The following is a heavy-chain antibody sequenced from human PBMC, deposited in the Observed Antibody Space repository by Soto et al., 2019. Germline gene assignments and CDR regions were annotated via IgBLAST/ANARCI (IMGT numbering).Heavy chain of an antibody. J-gene: IGHJ4*02. D-gene: IGHD2-15*01. CDR1: GYSISSGYY. V-gene: IGHV4-38-2*01. CDR3: ATGWYFDY. Sequence: SETLSLTCAVSGYSISSGYYWGWIRQPPGEGLEWIGSIYHSGSTYYNPSLKSRVTISVDTSKNQFSLKLSSVTAADTAVYYCATGWYFDYWGQGTLVTVSS. CDR2: IYHSGST.